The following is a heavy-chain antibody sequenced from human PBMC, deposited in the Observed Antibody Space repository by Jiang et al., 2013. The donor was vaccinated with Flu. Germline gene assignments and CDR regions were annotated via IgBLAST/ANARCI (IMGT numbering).Heavy chain of an antibody. D-gene: IGHD3-10*01. CDR1: GGSISSGGYY. CDR2: IYYSGST. CDR3: ARDSVTMVRGVNYYYYYGMDV. Sequence: SGLVKPSQTLSLTCTVSGGSISSGGYYWSWIRQHPGKGLEWIGYIYYSGSTYYNPSLKSRVTISVDTSKNQFSLKLSSVTAADTAVYYCARDSVTMVRGVNYYYYYGMDVWGQGTTVTVSS. J-gene: IGHJ6*02. V-gene: IGHV4-31*03.